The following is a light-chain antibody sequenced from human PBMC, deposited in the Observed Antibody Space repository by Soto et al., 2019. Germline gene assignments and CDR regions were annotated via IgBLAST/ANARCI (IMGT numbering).Light chain of an antibody. Sequence: EIVLTQSPATLSFSPGERATLSCRASQSGSYYLAWYQQKAGQAPRLLIYDASNRATGIPARFSGSGSGTDFTLTIISLEAEDFAVYYCQQRNNWPQFTFCGGAKVESK. CDR3: QQRNNWPQFT. CDR1: QSGSYY. V-gene: IGKV3-11*01. CDR2: DAS. J-gene: IGKJ4*01.